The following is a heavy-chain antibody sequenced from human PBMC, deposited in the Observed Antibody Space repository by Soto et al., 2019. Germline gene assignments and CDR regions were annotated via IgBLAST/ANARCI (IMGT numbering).Heavy chain of an antibody. Sequence: EVQLVESGGGLVQPGGFLRLSCAASGFTFSSYWMSWVRQAPGKGLEWVANIKQDGSEKYYVDSVKGRFTISRDNAKNSLYLQMNSLRAEDTAVYYCASGAYCSGGSCYQGLNAFDIWGQGTMVTVSS. V-gene: IGHV3-7*01. J-gene: IGHJ3*02. D-gene: IGHD2-15*01. CDR3: ASGAYCSGGSCYQGLNAFDI. CDR2: IKQDGSEK. CDR1: GFTFSSYW.